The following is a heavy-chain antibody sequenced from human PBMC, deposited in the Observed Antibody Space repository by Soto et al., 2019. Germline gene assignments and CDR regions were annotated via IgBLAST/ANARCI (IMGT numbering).Heavy chain of an antibody. CDR1: GDSVSSNSAA. V-gene: IGHV6-1*01. CDR3: ARWSWDDGTGHYHKDV. J-gene: IGHJ6*03. Sequence: SQTLSLTCDISGDSVSSNSAAWIWIRQTPSRGLEWLGRTYYRSKWYINYAVSVKSRITVNPDTSKNQFSLQLNSVTPEDTAVYYCARWSWDDGTGHYHKDVWTKGTTVTVSS. CDR2: TYYRSKWYI. D-gene: IGHD2-8*02.